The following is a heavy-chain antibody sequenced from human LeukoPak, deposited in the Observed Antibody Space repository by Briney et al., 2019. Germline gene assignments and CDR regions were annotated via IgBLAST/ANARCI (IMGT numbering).Heavy chain of an antibody. J-gene: IGHJ4*02. V-gene: IGHV4-4*07. CDR2: IHTSGST. Sequence: SETLSLTCTVSGGSISSYYWSWIRQPAGKGLEWIGRIHTSGSTNYNPSLKSRVTMSVDASKNQFSLKLSSVTAADTAVYYRARDRYYYDSSGSFSVWGQGTPVTVSS. CDR1: GGSISSYY. CDR3: ARDRYYYDSSGSFSV. D-gene: IGHD3-22*01.